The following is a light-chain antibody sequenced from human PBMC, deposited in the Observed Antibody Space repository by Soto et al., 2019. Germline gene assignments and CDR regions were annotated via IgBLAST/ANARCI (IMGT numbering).Light chain of an antibody. CDR3: QQYNNLHLT. J-gene: IGKJ4*01. Sequence: DIQMTQSPSSLSASIGDRVTITCQTSQNIGNFLNWYQQKPGKAPDLLIYDASNLETEVPSRFSGSGSGTDFTFTISSLQPEDIATYYCQQYNNLHLTFGGGTKVEIK. CDR1: QNIGNF. V-gene: IGKV1-33*01. CDR2: DAS.